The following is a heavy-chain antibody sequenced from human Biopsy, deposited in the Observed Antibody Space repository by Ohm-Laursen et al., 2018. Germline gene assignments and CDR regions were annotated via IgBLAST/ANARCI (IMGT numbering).Heavy chain of an antibody. CDR2: ISARDGVV. Sequence: GSLRLSCTDSGLIFSDYYMSWIRQAPGKGLEWIAYISARDGVVYYADSVKGRFTISRDNTNNSLYLQMTSLRPEDTAVFYCARGKYKDFSTGLPRPYHYTLDFWGPGTTVTVSS. V-gene: IGHV3-11*01. CDR3: ARGKYKDFSTGLPRPYHYTLDF. CDR1: GLIFSDYY. J-gene: IGHJ6*02. D-gene: IGHD3-22*01.